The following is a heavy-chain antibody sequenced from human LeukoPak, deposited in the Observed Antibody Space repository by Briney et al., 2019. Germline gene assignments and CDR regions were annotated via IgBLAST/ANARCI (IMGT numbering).Heavy chain of an antibody. Sequence: PGGSLRLSCAASGFTFDDFGMSWVRQAPGKGLEWVSGINWNGGSAGYADSVKGRFTISRDNAKNSLYLQMNSLRDEDTAVYYCARAFGLTDYWGQGTLVTVSS. CDR1: GFTFDDFG. J-gene: IGHJ4*02. CDR3: ARAFGLTDY. D-gene: IGHD3/OR15-3a*01. CDR2: INWNGGSA. V-gene: IGHV3-20*04.